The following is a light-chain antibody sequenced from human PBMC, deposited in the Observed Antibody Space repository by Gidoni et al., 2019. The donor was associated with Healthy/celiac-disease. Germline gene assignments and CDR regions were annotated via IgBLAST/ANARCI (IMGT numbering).Light chain of an antibody. CDR1: KLGYKS. J-gene: IGLJ2*01. CDR2: QDS. CDR3: QAGDSSVV. Sequence: SSDLPQPPSVSVSPGQTASITCSGDKLGYKSACLYQQKPGQSPVLVIYQDSKRPAGIAERFAGSNSGNTATLKIRGTQAREEEDDYCQAGDSSVVFGGGTKLTVL. V-gene: IGLV3-1*01.